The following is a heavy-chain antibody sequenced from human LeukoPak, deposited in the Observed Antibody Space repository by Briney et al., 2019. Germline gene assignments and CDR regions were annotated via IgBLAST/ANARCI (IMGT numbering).Heavy chain of an antibody. CDR2: TYYRSTLYN. J-gene: IGHJ5*02. D-gene: IGHD2-2*01. V-gene: IGHV6-1*01. CDR1: GDSVSSNSVT. Sequence: SQTLSLTCALSGDSVSSNSVTWHWIRQSPSRGLEWLGRTYYRSTLYNDYAVSVRGRITVNPDTSKNQFSLHLNSVTPEDTAVYYCARRLTQYDCFDPWGQGILVTVSS. CDR3: ARRLTQYDCFDP.